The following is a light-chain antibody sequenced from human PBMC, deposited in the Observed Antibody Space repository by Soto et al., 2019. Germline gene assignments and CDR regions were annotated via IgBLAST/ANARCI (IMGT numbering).Light chain of an antibody. V-gene: IGKV3-20*01. J-gene: IGKJ2*01. Sequence: IVLTQSPGSLSLSPRERATLSCRASQSVSSNHLAWYQQKPGQAPRLIIYGASRRATGIPDRFSGSGSGTEFTLTISRLEPEDFAVYYCQQYGSSTYTFGQRTKVDI. CDR1: QSVSSNH. CDR3: QQYGSSTYT. CDR2: GAS.